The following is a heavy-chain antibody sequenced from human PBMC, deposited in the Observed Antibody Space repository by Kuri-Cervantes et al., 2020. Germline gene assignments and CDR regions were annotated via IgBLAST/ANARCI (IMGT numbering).Heavy chain of an antibody. Sequence: GGSLRLFCAASGFTFSSYWMHWVRQAPGKGLEWVSAISGSGGSTYYADSVKGRFTISRDNSKNTLYLQMNSLRAEDTAVYYCARGYSYADYWGQGTLVTVSS. D-gene: IGHD5-18*01. CDR3: ARGYSYADY. V-gene: IGHV3-23*01. CDR1: GFTFSSYW. J-gene: IGHJ4*02. CDR2: ISGSGGST.